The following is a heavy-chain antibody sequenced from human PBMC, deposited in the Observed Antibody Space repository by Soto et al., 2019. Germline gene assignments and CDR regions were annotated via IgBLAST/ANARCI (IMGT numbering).Heavy chain of an antibody. J-gene: IGHJ4*02. CDR2: VFYFGNT. Sequence: QVQLQESGPGLVKPSETLSLTCTVSGGSISSYYWSWIRQPPGKGLEWIGYVFYFGNTSYNPSLKSRVTISVDTSKNQFSLKLSSVTAADTAVYYCARDPRIYADPYYFDYWGQGTLVTVSS. CDR3: ARDPRIYADPYYFDY. CDR1: GGSISSYY. D-gene: IGHD4-17*01. V-gene: IGHV4-59*01.